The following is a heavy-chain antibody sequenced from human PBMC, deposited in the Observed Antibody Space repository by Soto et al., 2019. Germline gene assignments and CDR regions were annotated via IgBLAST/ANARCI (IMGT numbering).Heavy chain of an antibody. CDR2: IGRSGETI. D-gene: IGHD6-6*01. CDR3: ARDSRGGAARRPTFYY. Sequence: GGSPRLSCVGSGFTFSSFEMNWVRQTPGKGLEWLSYIGRSGETIYYADSVKGRFTISRDNAKSSLFLQMNGLRDEDTGIYYCARDSRGGAARRPTFYYWGRGTLVTVSS. V-gene: IGHV3-48*03. CDR1: GFTFSSFE. J-gene: IGHJ4*02.